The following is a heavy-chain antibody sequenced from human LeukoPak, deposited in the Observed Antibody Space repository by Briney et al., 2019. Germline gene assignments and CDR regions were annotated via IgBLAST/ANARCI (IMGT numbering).Heavy chain of an antibody. Sequence: PGGSLRLSCAASGFTFSTYAMSWVRQAPGEGLQWVSTITGSGGGTYYADSVKDRFTISRDNSKNTLYLQMSSLRAEDTAVYYCAKDSVGVAGPDYWGQGTLVTVSS. CDR1: GFTFSTYA. CDR3: AKDSVGVAGPDY. D-gene: IGHD6-19*01. J-gene: IGHJ4*02. V-gene: IGHV3-23*01. CDR2: ITGSGGGT.